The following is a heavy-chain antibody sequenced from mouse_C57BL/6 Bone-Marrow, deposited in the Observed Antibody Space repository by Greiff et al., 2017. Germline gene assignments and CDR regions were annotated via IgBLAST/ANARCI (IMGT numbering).Heavy chain of an antibody. J-gene: IGHJ2*01. CDR2: ISNLAYSI. CDR1: GFTFSDYG. Sequence: EVQLVESGGGLVQPGGSLKLSCAASGFTFSDYGMAWVRQAPRKGPEWVAFISNLAYSIYYADTVTGRFTISRENAKNTLYLEMSSLRSEDTAMYYCARHDYDGVFDYWGQGTTLTVSS. CDR3: ARHDYDGVFDY. D-gene: IGHD2-4*01. V-gene: IGHV5-15*01.